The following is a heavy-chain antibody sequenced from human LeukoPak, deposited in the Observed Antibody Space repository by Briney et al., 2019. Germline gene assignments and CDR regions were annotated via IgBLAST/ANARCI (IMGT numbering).Heavy chain of an antibody. Sequence: GGSLRLSCAASGCTFSDYHMSWIRQASGKGLEWVSYVSSSGGTISYADSVKGRFSISRDNAKKSLYLQMNSLRAEDTAVYYCARGPVSSSGFFDYCGQGTLVTVSS. CDR1: GCTFSDYH. CDR2: VSSSGGTI. CDR3: ARGPVSSSGFFDY. D-gene: IGHD3-22*01. V-gene: IGHV3-11*01. J-gene: IGHJ4*02.